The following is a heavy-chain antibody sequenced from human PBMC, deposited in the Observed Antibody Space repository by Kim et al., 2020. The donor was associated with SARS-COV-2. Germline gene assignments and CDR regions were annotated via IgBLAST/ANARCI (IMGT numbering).Heavy chain of an antibody. Sequence: SQTLSLTCALSGDSVSSSSAAWNWIRQSPSRGLEWLGRTYYRSKWFVDYAPSVRSRITINPDTSKNEFSLQLESVTPADTAVYYCAVAVDYLHYGMDVWGQGTTVTVSS. J-gene: IGHJ6*02. V-gene: IGHV6-1*01. CDR2: TYYRSKWFV. CDR3: AVAVDYLHYGMDV. D-gene: IGHD4-17*01. CDR1: GDSVSSSSAA.